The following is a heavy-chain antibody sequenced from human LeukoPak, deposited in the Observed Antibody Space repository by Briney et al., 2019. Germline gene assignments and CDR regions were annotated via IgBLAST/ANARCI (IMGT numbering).Heavy chain of an antibody. CDR3: ARQGWILGWLNGTSDL. V-gene: IGHV5-51*01. Sequence: RGESLKISCKGSGYSFTSYWIGWVRQMPGKGLEWMGIIYPGDSDTRYSPSFQGQVTISADKFISTAYLQWSSLKASDTAMYYCARQGWILGWLNGTSDLWGVGTWVMVS. D-gene: IGHD3-3*01. CDR2: IYPGDSDT. J-gene: IGHJ4*02. CDR1: GYSFTSYW.